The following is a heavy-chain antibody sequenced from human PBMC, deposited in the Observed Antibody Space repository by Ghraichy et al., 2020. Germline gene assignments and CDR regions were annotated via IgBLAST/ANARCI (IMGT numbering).Heavy chain of an antibody. CDR3: VGYCTGGGCYGGDGGFSYYAMDV. CDR1: GGSISTGSYY. Sequence: SQTLSLTCTVSGGSISTGSYYWGWIRQPPGKALEWIGSVYHSGSTYSNPSLKSRVTISVDTSKNQFSLKLSSVTAADTSVYYCVGYCTGGGCYGGDGGFSYYAMDVWGQGTTVTVSS. CDR2: VYHSGST. V-gene: IGHV4-39*01. D-gene: IGHD2-8*02. J-gene: IGHJ6*02.